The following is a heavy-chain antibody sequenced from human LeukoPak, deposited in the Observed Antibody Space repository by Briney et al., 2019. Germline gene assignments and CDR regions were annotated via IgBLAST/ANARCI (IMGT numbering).Heavy chain of an antibody. V-gene: IGHV4-59*12. CDR1: GGSISSYY. CDR2: RYYSGST. D-gene: IGHD1-7*01. CDR3: ARRWNYGRNYYIDV. Sequence: SSETLSLTCTVSGGSISSYYWSWIRQPPGKGLEWIGYRYYSGSTNYNPSLKSRVTISVDTSKNQFSLKLSSVTAADTAVYYCARRWNYGRNYYIDVWGRGATVSVSS. J-gene: IGHJ6*03.